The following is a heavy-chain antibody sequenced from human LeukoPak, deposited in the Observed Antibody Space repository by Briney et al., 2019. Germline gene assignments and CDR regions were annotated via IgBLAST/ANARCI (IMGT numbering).Heavy chain of an antibody. CDR3: ASPMNYYDSSGYYYFDY. Sequence: GGSLRLSCAASGFTFSSYAMSWVRQAPGKGLEWVSAISGSGGSTYYADSAKGRFTISRDNSKNTLYLQMNSLGAEDTAVYYCASPMNYYDSSGYYYFDYWGQGTLVTVSS. CDR1: GFTFSSYA. V-gene: IGHV3-23*01. D-gene: IGHD3-22*01. J-gene: IGHJ4*02. CDR2: ISGSGGST.